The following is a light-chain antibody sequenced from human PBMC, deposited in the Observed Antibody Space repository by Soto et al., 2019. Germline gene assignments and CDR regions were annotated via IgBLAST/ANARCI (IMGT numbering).Light chain of an antibody. V-gene: IGLV1-40*01. CDR3: QSYDNILSGPL. CDR2: KNN. Sequence: QSVLTQPPSVSGAPGQTITMSCTGSGSNVGASYDVHWYQVLPGAGPRLLIYKNNNRPSGVPDRFSGSKSGTSASLPITGLRAEDEADYYCQSYDNILSGPLFGGGTQLTVL. J-gene: IGLJ3*02. CDR1: GSNVGASYD.